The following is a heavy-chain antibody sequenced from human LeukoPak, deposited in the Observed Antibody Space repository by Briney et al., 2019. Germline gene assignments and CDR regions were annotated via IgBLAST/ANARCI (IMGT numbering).Heavy chain of an antibody. CDR1: GYTFTSYD. V-gene: IGHV1-8*01. J-gene: IGHJ3*02. CDR3: ARGFVGDTAMVTPEDAFDI. D-gene: IGHD5-18*01. CDR2: MNPNSGNT. Sequence: EASVKVSCKASGYTFTSYDINWVRQATGQGLEWMGWMNPNSGNTGYAQKFQGRVTMTRNTSISTAYMELSSLRSEDTAVYYCARGFVGDTAMVTPEDAFDIWGQGTMVTVSS.